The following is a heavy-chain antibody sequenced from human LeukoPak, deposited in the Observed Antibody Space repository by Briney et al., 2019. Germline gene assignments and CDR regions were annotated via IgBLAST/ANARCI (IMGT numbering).Heavy chain of an antibody. V-gene: IGHV3-23*01. CDR3: AKEWPYDSSGYYYLGNAFDI. D-gene: IGHD3-22*01. CDR2: ISGSGGST. J-gene: IGHJ3*02. CDR1: GFTFSSYA. Sequence: PGGSLRLSCAASGFTFSSYAMSWVRQAPGKGLEWVSAISGSGGSTYYADSVKGRFTISRDNSKNTLYLQMNSLRAEDTAVYYCAKEWPYDSSGYYYLGNAFDIWGQGTMVTVSS.